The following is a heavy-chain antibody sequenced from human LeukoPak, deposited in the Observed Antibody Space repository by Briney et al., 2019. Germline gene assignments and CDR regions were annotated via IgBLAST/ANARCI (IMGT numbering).Heavy chain of an antibody. CDR2: ISSSSSYI. CDR1: GFTFSSYA. Sequence: PGGSLRLSCAASGFTFSSYAMSWVRQAPGKGLEWVSSISSSSSYIYYADSVKGRFTISRDNAKNSLYLQMNSLRAEDTAVYYCAREGKITMVRGVIRYYYMDVWGKGTTVTISS. CDR3: AREGKITMVRGVIRYYYMDV. J-gene: IGHJ6*03. V-gene: IGHV3-21*04. D-gene: IGHD3-10*01.